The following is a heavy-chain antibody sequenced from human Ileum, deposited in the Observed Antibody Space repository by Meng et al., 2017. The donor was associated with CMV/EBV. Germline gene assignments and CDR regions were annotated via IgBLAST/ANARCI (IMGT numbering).Heavy chain of an antibody. CDR2: SSHSGNT. J-gene: IGHJ4*02. V-gene: IGHV4-34*01. CDR1: SGSFSDFF. CDR3: AREENTVNQFEY. Sequence: QWGAGRLQPSETLSLTCAVYSGSFSDFFWGWIRQPPGKGLEWIGESSHSGNTKYNPSLKSRVTISVDASKNQFSLNMRSVTAADTAVYYCAREENTVNQFEYWGQGTLVTVFS. D-gene: IGHD4-17*01.